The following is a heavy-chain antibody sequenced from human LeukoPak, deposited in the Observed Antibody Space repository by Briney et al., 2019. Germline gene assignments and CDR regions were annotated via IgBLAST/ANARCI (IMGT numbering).Heavy chain of an antibody. J-gene: IGHJ4*02. D-gene: IGHD2-15*01. V-gene: IGHV4-4*02. Sequence: SGTLSLTCAASGGSISSSNWWSWVRQPPGKGLEWIGEIYHSGSTNYNPSLKSRVTISVDKSKNQFSLKLSSVTAADTAVYYCARHVVVVAADYFDYWGQGTLVTVSS. CDR1: GGSISSSNW. CDR2: IYHSGST. CDR3: ARHVVVVAADYFDY.